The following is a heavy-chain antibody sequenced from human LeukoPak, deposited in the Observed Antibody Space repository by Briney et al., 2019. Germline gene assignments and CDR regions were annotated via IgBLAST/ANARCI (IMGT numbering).Heavy chain of an antibody. CDR3: SKKGQSEDYGKPG. J-gene: IGHJ4*02. V-gene: IGHV3-23*01. CDR1: GFTLGTCD. CDR2: ISRSGGST. D-gene: IGHD4-17*01. Sequence: PGGSLSLSCAASGFTLGTCDMYWVRQAPGKGLECVSSISRSGGSTYYADSVKGRFTISRDNSKNTLYLQMSSLRADDTAVYYCSKKGQSEDYGKPGWGQGTLVTVSS.